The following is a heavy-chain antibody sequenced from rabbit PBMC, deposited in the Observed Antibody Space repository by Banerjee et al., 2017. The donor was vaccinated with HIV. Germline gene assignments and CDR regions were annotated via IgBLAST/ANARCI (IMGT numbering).Heavy chain of an antibody. D-gene: IGHD4-1*01. CDR1: GFSLSSNE. CDR2: ISTFGSA. Sequence: QQQLKETGGGLVQPGGSLTLSCKASGFSLSSNELNWVRQAPGKGLEYIGWISTFGSAYYASWVNGRFSISRENTQNTVSLQMNSLTAADTATYFCARAIVPWLGLTRLDLWGPGTLVTVS. V-gene: IGHV1S29*01. CDR3: ARAIVPWLGLTRLDL. J-gene: IGHJ3*01.